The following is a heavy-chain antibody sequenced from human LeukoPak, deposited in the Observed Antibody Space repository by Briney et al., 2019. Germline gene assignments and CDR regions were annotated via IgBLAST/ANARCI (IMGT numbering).Heavy chain of an antibody. V-gene: IGHV1-46*01. D-gene: IGHD3-3*01. CDR2: INPSGGST. Sequence: ASVKVSCKASGYTFTSYYMHWVRQAPGQGLEWMGIINPSGGSTSYAQKFQGRVTMTRDTSTSTVYMELSSLRSEDTAVYYCARASGRITIFGVVTVEFDPWGQGTLVTVSS. J-gene: IGHJ5*02. CDR3: ARASGRITIFGVVTVEFDP. CDR1: GYTFTSYY.